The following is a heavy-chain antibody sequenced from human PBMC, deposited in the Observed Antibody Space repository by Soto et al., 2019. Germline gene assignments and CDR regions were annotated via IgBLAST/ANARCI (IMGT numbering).Heavy chain of an antibody. CDR3: ARGVAAPTGGSDYGMDV. CDR2: TYYRSKWYN. V-gene: IGHV6-1*01. Sequence: SQTLSLTCAISGDSLSSNNAAWNWIRQSPSRGLEWLGRTYYRSKWYNHYAVSVKSRIAINPDTSKNQFSLQLNSVTPEDTAVYYCARGVAAPTGGSDYGMDVWGQGTTVTV. J-gene: IGHJ6*02. CDR1: GDSLSSNNAA. D-gene: IGHD6-19*01.